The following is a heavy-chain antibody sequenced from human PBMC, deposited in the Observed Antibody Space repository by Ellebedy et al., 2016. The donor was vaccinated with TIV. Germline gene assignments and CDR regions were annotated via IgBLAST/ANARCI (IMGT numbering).Heavy chain of an antibody. Sequence: GGSLRLSXAASGFTFSSYSMNWVRQAPGKGLEWVSYISSSSSTIYYADSVKGRFTISRDNAKNSLYLQMNSLRAEDTAVYYCARVVYYDSSGFFDYWGQGTLVTVSS. J-gene: IGHJ4*02. CDR1: GFTFSSYS. D-gene: IGHD3-22*01. CDR2: ISSSSSTI. V-gene: IGHV3-48*01. CDR3: ARVVYYDSSGFFDY.